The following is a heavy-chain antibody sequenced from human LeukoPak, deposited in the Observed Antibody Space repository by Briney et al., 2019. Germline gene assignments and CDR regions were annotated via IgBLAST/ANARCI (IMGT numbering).Heavy chain of an antibody. J-gene: IGHJ3*02. Sequence: PSETLSLTCAVYGGSFSGCYWSWIRQPPGKGLEWIGEINHSGSTNYNPSLESRVTISVDTSKNQFSLKLSSVTAADTAVYYCARRPGSESRAGAFDIWGQGTMVTVSS. V-gene: IGHV4-34*01. CDR2: INHSGST. CDR3: ARRPGSESRAGAFDI. CDR1: GGSFSGCY.